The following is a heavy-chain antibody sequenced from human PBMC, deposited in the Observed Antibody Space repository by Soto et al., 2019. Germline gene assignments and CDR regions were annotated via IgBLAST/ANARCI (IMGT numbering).Heavy chain of an antibody. CDR1: GFTFSTYE. D-gene: IGHD3-22*01. V-gene: IGHV3-13*01. J-gene: IGHJ6*02. Sequence: EVHLVESGGGFVQPGGSLRLSCAASGFTFSTYEMHWVRQAPGGGLEWVSGVGTAGDTYYSDSVRGRFTISRENAKNSLFLQMHSLRAGDTAVYYCTRVNSSTSAGMDAWGQGTTVTVSS. CDR3: TRVNSSTSAGMDA. CDR2: VGTAGDT.